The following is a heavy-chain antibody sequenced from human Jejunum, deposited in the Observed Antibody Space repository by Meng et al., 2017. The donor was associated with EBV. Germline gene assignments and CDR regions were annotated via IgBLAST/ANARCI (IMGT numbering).Heavy chain of an antibody. CDR3: AHKGSGSYPLDY. CDR1: GLSLTTKGVG. V-gene: IGHV2-5*02. D-gene: IGHD1-26*01. J-gene: IGHJ4*02. CDR2: IYWDDSR. Sequence: QVTLKEFGPTLEKPTQTLTLPCTFSGLSLTTKGVGVGWIRQPPGKALEWLAVIYWDDSRLYSPSLNSRLTITKDTSKSQVVLTMTDMDPVDTATYYCAHKGSGSYPLDYWGQGTLVTVSS.